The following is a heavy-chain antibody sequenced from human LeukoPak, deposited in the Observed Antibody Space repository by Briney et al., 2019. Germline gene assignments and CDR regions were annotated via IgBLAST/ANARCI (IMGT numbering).Heavy chain of an antibody. J-gene: IGHJ4*02. D-gene: IGHD5-18*01. V-gene: IGHV3-7*01. CDR1: GFTFNDYW. Sequence: PGGSLRLSCAASGFTFNDYWMAWVRLAQGNGLEWVANIKYDGSEEYSADSLQGRLSISRDNAKNSLYLQINSLRAEDTAVYYCARYGYSHVLDSWGQGTLVTVSS. CDR3: ARYGYSHVLDS. CDR2: IKYDGSEE.